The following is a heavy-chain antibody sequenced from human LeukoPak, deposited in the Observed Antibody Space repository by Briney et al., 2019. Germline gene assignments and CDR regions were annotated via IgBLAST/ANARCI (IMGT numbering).Heavy chain of an antibody. V-gene: IGHV3-72*01. CDR3: TRGHSGRSMYAFDI. J-gene: IGHJ3*02. CDR2: IGNKGSRCTT. D-gene: IGHD1-26*01. CDR1: GSGSSDQY. Sequence: PGGSLRLSCAASGSGSSDQYMDWVRQAPGKGLQWVGRIGNKGSRCTTEYAASVKGRFTISRDDSKNSLYLQMNSLKTEDTSLYYCTRGHSGRSMYAFDIWGQGTMVTVSP.